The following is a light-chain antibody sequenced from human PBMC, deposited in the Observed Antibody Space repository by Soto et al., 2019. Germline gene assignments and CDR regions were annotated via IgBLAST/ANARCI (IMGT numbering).Light chain of an antibody. CDR3: QQYGSSPLT. V-gene: IGKV3-20*01. CDR2: GAS. Sequence: EIVLTQSPGTLSLSPGERATLSCRASQSVSSSYLAWYQQKPGQAPRLLIYGASSRATGIPDRFSGSGSGTDFTLTISRLETEDFAVYYCQQYGSSPLTFGQGPKVDIK. CDR1: QSVSSSY. J-gene: IGKJ1*01.